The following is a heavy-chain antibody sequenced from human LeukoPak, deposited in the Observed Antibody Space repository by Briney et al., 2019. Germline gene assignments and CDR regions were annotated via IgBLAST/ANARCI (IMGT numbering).Heavy chain of an antibody. J-gene: IGHJ4*02. CDR2: INPSGGST. Sequence: ASVKVSCKASGYTFTSYYMHWVRQAPGQGLEWMGIINPSGGSTSYAQKFQGRVTITRDTSASTAYMELSSLRSEDTAVYYCAREEYSSIGYWGQGTLVTVSS. V-gene: IGHV1-46*01. CDR3: AREEYSSIGY. D-gene: IGHD6-6*01. CDR1: GYTFTSYY.